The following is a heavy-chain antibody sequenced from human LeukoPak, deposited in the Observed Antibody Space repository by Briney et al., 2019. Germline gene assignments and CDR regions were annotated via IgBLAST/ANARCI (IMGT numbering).Heavy chain of an antibody. CDR3: VRQGPYYYYGMDV. J-gene: IGHJ6*02. Sequence: SETLSLTCTVSGGSISSYYWSWIRQPPGKGLEWIGYIYYSGSTNYNPSLKSRVTISVDTSKNQFSLKLSSVTAADTAVYYCVRQGPYYYYGMDVWGQGTTVTVSS. V-gene: IGHV4-59*08. CDR1: GGSISSYY. CDR2: IYYSGST.